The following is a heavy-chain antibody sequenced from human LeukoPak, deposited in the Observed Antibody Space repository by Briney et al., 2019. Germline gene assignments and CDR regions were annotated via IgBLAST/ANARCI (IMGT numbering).Heavy chain of an antibody. J-gene: IGHJ3*02. V-gene: IGHV4-30-2*01. CDR2: IYHSGST. Sequence: SETLSLTCAVSGGSISSGGYSWSWIRQPPGKGLEWTGYIYHSGSTYYNPSLKSRVTISVDRSKNQFSLKLSSVTAADTAVYYCARGNYYDSSGYYYAFDIWGQGTMVTVSS. CDR3: ARGNYYDSSGYYYAFDI. CDR1: GGSISSGGYS. D-gene: IGHD3-22*01.